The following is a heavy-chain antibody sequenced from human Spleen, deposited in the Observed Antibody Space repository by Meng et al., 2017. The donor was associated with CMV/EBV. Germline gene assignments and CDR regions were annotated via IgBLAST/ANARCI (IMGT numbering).Heavy chain of an antibody. D-gene: IGHD1-26*01. CDR2: INPDGGTT. CDR3: ARDGTSGSYLAGMDV. CDR1: GYTFITYY. V-gene: IGHV1-46*01. Sequence: ASVKVSCKASGYTFITYYIHWVRQAPGQGLEWMGRINPDGGTTTYSQKFQGGVTLTSDTSTNTVYMELSRLRYEDTAVYYCARDGTSGSYLAGMDVWGQGTTVTVSS. J-gene: IGHJ6*02.